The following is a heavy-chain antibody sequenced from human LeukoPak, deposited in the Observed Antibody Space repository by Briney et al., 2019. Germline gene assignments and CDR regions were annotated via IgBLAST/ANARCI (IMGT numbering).Heavy chain of an antibody. Sequence: GGSLRLSCSASGFTFSAYAMYWVRQAPGKGLEYVSGISNDGSRSFYADSVKGRFTNSRDNSKNTLYLQMSSLRAEDTALYYCVKITSVTGGDCWGQGTRLTVSS. D-gene: IGHD1-1*01. J-gene: IGHJ4*02. V-gene: IGHV3-64D*09. CDR2: ISNDGSRS. CDR1: GFTFSAYA. CDR3: VKITSVTGGDC.